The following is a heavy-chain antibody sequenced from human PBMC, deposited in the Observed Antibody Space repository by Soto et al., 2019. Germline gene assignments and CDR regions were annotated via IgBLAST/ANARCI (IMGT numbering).Heavy chain of an antibody. D-gene: IGHD7-27*01. CDR1: GYTFTSFG. J-gene: IGHJ4*02. Sequence: QGQLVQSGAEVKKPGASVKVSCKASGYTFTSFGISWVRQAPGQGLEWMGWISAYNGNTNYAQKVQGRVTMTTDTSTSTASMELRSLRSDDPAVYYCARDSGNLGNWAYFFDYWGQGTLVTVSS. CDR3: ARDSGNLGNWAYFFDY. CDR2: ISAYNGNT. V-gene: IGHV1-18*01.